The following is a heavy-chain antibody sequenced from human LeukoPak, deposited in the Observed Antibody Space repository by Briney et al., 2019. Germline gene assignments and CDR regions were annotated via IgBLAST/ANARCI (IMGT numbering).Heavy chain of an antibody. CDR2: INHGEST. CDR3: ARGRTYYYDTSGYYPSIYYGMDV. D-gene: IGHD3-22*01. J-gene: IGHJ6*02. V-gene: IGHV4-34*01. CDR1: GGSISSYY. Sequence: SETLSLTCTVSGGSISSYYWYWIRQPPGKGLEWIGEINHGESTNYNPSLKSRATLSVDTSKNQFSLKLTFVTAADTAVYYCARGRTYYYDTSGYYPSIYYGMDVWGQGTTVIVSS.